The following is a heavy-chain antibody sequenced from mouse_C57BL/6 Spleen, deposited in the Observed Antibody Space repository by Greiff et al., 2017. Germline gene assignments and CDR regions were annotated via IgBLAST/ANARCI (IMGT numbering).Heavy chain of an antibody. CDR3: ARQSLVYYGSSYWYFDV. V-gene: IGHV5-6*01. J-gene: IGHJ1*03. CDR2: ISSGGSYT. CDR1: GFTFSSYG. Sequence: EVQLQESGGDLVKPGGSLKLSCAASGFTFSSYGMSWVRPTPDKRLEWVATISSGGSYTYYPDSVKGRFTLSIDNAKNTLYLQMSSLKSEDTAMYYCARQSLVYYGSSYWYFDVGGTGTTVTVSS. D-gene: IGHD1-1*01.